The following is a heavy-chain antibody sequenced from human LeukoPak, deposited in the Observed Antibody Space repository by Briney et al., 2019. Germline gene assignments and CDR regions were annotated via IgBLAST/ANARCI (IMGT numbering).Heavy chain of an antibody. J-gene: IGHJ6*03. CDR2: INHSGST. V-gene: IGHV4-34*01. D-gene: IGHD3-9*01. CDR3: ARVGLRYSYYMDV. CDR1: GGSFSGYY. Sequence: SETLSLTCAVYGGSFSGYYWSWIRQPPGKGLEWIGEINHSGSTNYNPSLKSRVTISVDTSKNQFSLKLSSVTAADTAVYYCARVGLRYSYYMDVWGKGTTVTISS.